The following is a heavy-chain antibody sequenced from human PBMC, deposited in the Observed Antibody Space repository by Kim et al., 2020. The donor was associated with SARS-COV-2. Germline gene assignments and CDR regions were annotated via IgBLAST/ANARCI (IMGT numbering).Heavy chain of an antibody. V-gene: IGHV4-4*02. CDR3: ARVGLLPPHAFDI. CDR1: GGSISSSNW. D-gene: IGHD3-3*01. Sequence: SETLSLTCAVSGGSISSSNWWRWVRQPPGTGLEWIGEIYHSGSTNYNPSLKSRVTISVDKSKNQFSLKLSSVTAADTAVYYCARVGLLPPHAFDIWGQGTMVTVSS. CDR2: IYHSGST. J-gene: IGHJ3*02.